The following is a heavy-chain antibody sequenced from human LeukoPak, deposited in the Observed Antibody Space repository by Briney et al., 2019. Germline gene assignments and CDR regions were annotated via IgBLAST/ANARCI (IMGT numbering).Heavy chain of an antibody. D-gene: IGHD2-2*02. Sequence: GGSLRLSCEASGFTFSSYGMHWVRQAPGKGLEWVAVISYDGSNKYYADSVKGRFTISRDNSKNTLYLQMNSLRAEDTAVYYCAKAHCSSTSCYIDYWGQGTLVTVSS. V-gene: IGHV3-30*18. J-gene: IGHJ4*02. CDR2: ISYDGSNK. CDR3: AKAHCSSTSCYIDY. CDR1: GFTFSSYG.